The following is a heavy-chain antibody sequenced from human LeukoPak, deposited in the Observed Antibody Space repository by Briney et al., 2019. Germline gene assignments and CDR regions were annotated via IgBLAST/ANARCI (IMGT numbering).Heavy chain of an antibody. J-gene: IGHJ3*02. Sequence: SQTLSLTCAISGDSVSSNSAALNWIRQSPSSGLEWLGRTYYRSKWYNDYARSLKSRIIINPDTSKNQFSLQLNSVTPEDTAVYYCARSVGDVDIWGQGTMVTVSS. CDR3: ARSVGDVDI. D-gene: IGHD1-26*01. CDR1: GDSVSSNSAA. V-gene: IGHV6-1*01. CDR2: TYYRSKWYN.